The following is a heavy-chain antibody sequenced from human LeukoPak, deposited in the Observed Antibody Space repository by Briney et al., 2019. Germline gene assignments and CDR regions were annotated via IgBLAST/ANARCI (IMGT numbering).Heavy chain of an antibody. D-gene: IGHD3-16*01. CDR1: GYTFTSYY. CDR2: INPSGGST. V-gene: IGHV1-46*01. J-gene: IGHJ5*02. Sequence: GASVKVSRKASGYTFTSYYVHWVRQAPGQGLEWMGIINPSGGSTSYAQKFQGRVTMTRDTSTSTVYMELSSLRSEDTAVYYCARDALQWGSYNWFDPWGQGTLVTVSS. CDR3: ARDALQWGSYNWFDP.